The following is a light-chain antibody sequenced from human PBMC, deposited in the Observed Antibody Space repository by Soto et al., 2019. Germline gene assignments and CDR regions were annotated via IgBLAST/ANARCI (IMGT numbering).Light chain of an antibody. CDR1: QAISTY. J-gene: IGKJ5*01. CDR3: QQSHTTPTT. Sequence: DIPMTQSPSSLSASVGDRVTITCRTGQAISTYLNWYQHKPGTAPRLLVYGASRLQSGVPSRFSGSGSGTHVTLTISALQPEDFATYYCQQSHTTPTTFGQGTRVDIK. CDR2: GAS. V-gene: IGKV1-39*01.